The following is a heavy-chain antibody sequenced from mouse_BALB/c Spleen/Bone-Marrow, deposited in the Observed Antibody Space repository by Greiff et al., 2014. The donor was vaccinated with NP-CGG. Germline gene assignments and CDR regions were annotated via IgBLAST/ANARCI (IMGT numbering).Heavy chain of an antibody. CDR1: GFNIKDTY. Sequence: EVKLQESGAELVKPGASVKLSCTASGFNIKDTYMHWVKQRPEQGLEWIGRIDPANGNTKYDPKFQGKATITVDTSSNTAYLQLSSLTSEDTAVYYCATYYYGSSWGFAYWGQGTLVTVSA. J-gene: IGHJ3*01. V-gene: IGHV14-3*02. D-gene: IGHD1-1*01. CDR2: IDPANGNT. CDR3: ATYYYGSSWGFAY.